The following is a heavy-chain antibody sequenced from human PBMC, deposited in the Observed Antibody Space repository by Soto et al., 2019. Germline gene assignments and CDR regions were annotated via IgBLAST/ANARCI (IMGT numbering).Heavy chain of an antibody. J-gene: IGHJ6*02. CDR3: ARDRSRNWSGYYGYYYYGMDV. CDR1: GGSISSGGYY. Sequence: SETLSLTCTVSGGSISSGGYYWSWIRQHPWKGLEWIGYIYYSGSTYYNPSLKSRVTISVDTSKNQFSLKLSSVTAADTAVYYCARDRSRNWSGYYGYYYYGMDVWGQGXTVTVYS. D-gene: IGHD3-3*01. V-gene: IGHV4-31*03. CDR2: IYYSGST.